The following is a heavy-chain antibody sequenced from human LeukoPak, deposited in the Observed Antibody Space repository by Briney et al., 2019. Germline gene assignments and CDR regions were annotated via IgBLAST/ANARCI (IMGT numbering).Heavy chain of an antibody. J-gene: IGHJ6*03. CDR3: AKDTRTDYYYYMDV. CDR1: GFTFSDYY. CDR2: ISWNSGSI. V-gene: IGHV3-9*01. Sequence: GGSLRLSCAASGFTFSDYYMSWIRQAPGKGLEWVSGISWNSGSIGYADSVKGRFTISRDNAKNSLYLQMNSLRAEDTALYYCAKDTRTDYYYYMDVWGKGTTVTISS. D-gene: IGHD4-17*01.